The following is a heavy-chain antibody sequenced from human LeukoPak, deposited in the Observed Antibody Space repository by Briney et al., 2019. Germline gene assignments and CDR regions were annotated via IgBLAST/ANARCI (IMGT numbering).Heavy chain of an antibody. CDR1: GFTFSSYG. CDR2: ISYDGSNK. V-gene: IGHV3-30*03. Sequence: GGSLRLSCAASGFTFSSYGMHWVRQALGKGLEWVAVISYDGSNKYYADSVKGRFTISRDNSKNTLYLQMNSLRAEDTAVYYCARDAELLWFGELLSSWFDPWGQGTLVTVSS. J-gene: IGHJ5*02. CDR3: ARDAELLWFGELLSSWFDP. D-gene: IGHD3-10*01.